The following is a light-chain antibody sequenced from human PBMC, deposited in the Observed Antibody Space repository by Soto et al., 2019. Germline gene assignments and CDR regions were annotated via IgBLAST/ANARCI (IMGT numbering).Light chain of an antibody. J-gene: IGKJ5*01. V-gene: IGKV3-11*01. Sequence: TQSPATLSVSPGERATLSCRASQSVNINLSLYQQKPGQAPRLLIYGSSSRSTGIPARFSGGASGTDFTLTISSLEPEDFAVYYCQQRSNWPFTFGQGTRLEIK. CDR1: QSVNIN. CDR2: GSS. CDR3: QQRSNWPFT.